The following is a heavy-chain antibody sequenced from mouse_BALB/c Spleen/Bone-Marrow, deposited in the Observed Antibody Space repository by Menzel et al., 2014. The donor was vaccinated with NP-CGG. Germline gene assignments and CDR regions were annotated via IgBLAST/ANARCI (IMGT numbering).Heavy chain of an antibody. J-gene: IGHJ1*01. Sequence: EVKVVESGGGLVQPGGSRRLSCAASGFTFSCFGMHWVRQAPEKGLEWVAYISSGSSTIFYVDTVKGRFTISRDNPKNTLFLQMTSLRSEDTAMYYCTRGGNWDDFDVWGAGTTVTVSS. V-gene: IGHV5-17*02. CDR3: TRGGNWDDFDV. D-gene: IGHD4-1*01. CDR2: ISSGSSTI. CDR1: GFTFSCFG.